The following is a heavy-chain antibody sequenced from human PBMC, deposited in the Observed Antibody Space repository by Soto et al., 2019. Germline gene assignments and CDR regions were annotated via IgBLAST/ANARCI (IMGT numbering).Heavy chain of an antibody. V-gene: IGHV4-34*01. D-gene: IGHD3-3*01. J-gene: IGHJ4*02. Sequence: QVQLQQWGAGLLKPSETRSLTCAVYGGSFSGYYWSWIRQPPGKGLEWIGEINQSGSTNYNPSLKSRVTLSVDTSKNQFALKQSSVTAADTAVYYCARALEGRFSPFDYWGQGTLVTVSS. CDR2: INQSGST. CDR3: ARALEGRFSPFDY. CDR1: GGSFSGYY.